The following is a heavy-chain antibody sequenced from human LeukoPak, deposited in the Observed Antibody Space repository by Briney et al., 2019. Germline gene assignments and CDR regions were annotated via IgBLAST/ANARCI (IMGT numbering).Heavy chain of an antibody. CDR3: ARSGHSSSPEIYTFHV. D-gene: IGHD3-22*01. CDR1: GGSICNSDFY. V-gene: IGHV4-39*01. CDR2: IYYTGST. J-gene: IGHJ3*01. Sequence: PSETLSLTCTVSGGSICNSDFYWGWIRQPPGKGLEWIGSIYYTGSTNNNPSLESRVTLSIDTSKNQFFLRLVSVTAADTAVYYCARSGHSSSPEIYTFHVWGQGTMVIVSS.